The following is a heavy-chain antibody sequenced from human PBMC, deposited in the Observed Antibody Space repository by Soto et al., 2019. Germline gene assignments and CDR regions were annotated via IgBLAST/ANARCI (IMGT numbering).Heavy chain of an antibody. CDR2: INHSGST. Sequence: KPSETLSLTCAVYGGSFSGYYWSWIRQPPGKGLEWIGEINHSGSTNYNPSLKSRVTISVDTSKNQFSLKLSSVTAADTAVYYCARFHSSGWAENFDYWGQGTLVTVSS. CDR3: ARFHSSGWAENFDY. J-gene: IGHJ4*02. CDR1: GGSFSGYY. D-gene: IGHD6-19*01. V-gene: IGHV4-34*01.